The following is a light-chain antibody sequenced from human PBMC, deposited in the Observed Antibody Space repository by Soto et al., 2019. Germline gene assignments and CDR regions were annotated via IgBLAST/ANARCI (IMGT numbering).Light chain of an antibody. CDR2: EVD. Sequence: QSVLTQPASVSGSPGQSITISCTGTSSDVGNYDLVSWFLHHPGKAPKLLIYEVDERPSGVSNRFSGSKSGNTASLTISGLQAEDEADYYCCSYAGPATSYVFGAGTKVTVL. V-gene: IGLV2-23*02. J-gene: IGLJ1*01. CDR3: CSYAGPATSYV. CDR1: SSDVGNYDL.